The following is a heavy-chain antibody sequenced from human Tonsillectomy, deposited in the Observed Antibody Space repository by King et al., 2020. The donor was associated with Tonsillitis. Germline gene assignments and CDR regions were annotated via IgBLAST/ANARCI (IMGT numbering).Heavy chain of an antibody. CDR3: AKDDAGTMTTLTSYYYYGMDV. CDR1: GFTFDDYA. V-gene: IGHV3-9*01. D-gene: IGHD4-17*01. J-gene: IGHJ6*02. CDR2: ISWNSGSI. Sequence: VQLVESGGGLVQPGRSLRLSCAASGFTFDDYAMHWVRQAPGKGLEWVSSISWNSGSIGYADSVKGRFTISRDNAKNSLYLQMNSLRTEDTALYFCAKDDAGTMTTLTSYYYYGMDVWGRGTRVTVSS.